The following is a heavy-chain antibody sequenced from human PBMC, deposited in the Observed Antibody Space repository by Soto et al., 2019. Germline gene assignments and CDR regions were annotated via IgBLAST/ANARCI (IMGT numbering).Heavy chain of an antibody. J-gene: IGHJ6*02. CDR1: GFTFTVYV. CDR3: ARDRSTDFGLDV. CDR2: ISDGGERT. D-gene: IGHD3-3*01. Sequence: AGSLRLSCVASGFTFTVYVESWVRQVPGKGLEWVSSISDGGERTDYRDSVRGRFTISRDNARFTLHLQMNSLSVDDTATYFCARDRSTDFGLDVWGQGT. V-gene: IGHV3-23*01.